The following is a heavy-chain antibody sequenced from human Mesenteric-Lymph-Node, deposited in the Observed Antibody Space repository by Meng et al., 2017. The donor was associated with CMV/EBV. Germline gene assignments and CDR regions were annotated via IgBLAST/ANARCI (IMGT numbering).Heavy chain of an antibody. D-gene: IGHD2-2*01. V-gene: IGHV3-23*01. CDR1: GFTFSSYA. J-gene: IGHJ6*02. Sequence: GESLKISCAASGFTFSSYAMTWVRQAPGKGLEWVSAISASGHNTYYSDSVKGRFTISRDNSRNTLYLQMNNLRAEDTAVYYCARDRMEVPAAFYYYGMDVWGQGTTVTVSS. CDR3: ARDRMEVPAAFYYYGMDV. CDR2: ISASGHNT.